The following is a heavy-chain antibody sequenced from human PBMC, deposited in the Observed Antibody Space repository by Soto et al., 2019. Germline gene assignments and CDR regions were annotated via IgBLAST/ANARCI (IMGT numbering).Heavy chain of an antibody. V-gene: IGHV3-7*05. Sequence: EVQLVGSGGGLVQPGGSLTLSCEASGFSLSNYWMKWVRQAPGKGLEWVANIKEDGSEKYYVDSVKGRFTISRDNAKNAVYLQMNILRAEDTAMYYCARGTPYCTTTSCSPSYYYGIEVWCQGTTVTVSS. CDR2: IKEDGSEK. J-gene: IGHJ6*02. D-gene: IGHD2-2*01. CDR3: ARGTPYCTTTSCSPSYYYGIEV. CDR1: GFSLSNYW.